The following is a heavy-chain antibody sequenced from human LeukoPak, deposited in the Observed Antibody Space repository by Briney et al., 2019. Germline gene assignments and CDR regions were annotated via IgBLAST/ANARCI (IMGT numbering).Heavy chain of an antibody. CDR2: INHSGST. CDR1: GGSFSGYY. CDR3: ARGRITIFGVVISPHYYYMDV. J-gene: IGHJ6*03. V-gene: IGHV4-34*01. Sequence: SETLSLTCAVYGGSFSGYYWSWIRQPPGKGLEWIGEINHSGSTNYNPSLKSRVTISVDTSKNQFSLKLSSVTAADTAVYYCARGRITIFGVVISPHYYYMDVWGKGTTVTVSS. D-gene: IGHD3-3*01.